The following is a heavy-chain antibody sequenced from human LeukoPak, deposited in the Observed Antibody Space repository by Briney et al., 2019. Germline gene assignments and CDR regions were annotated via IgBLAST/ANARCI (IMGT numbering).Heavy chain of an antibody. V-gene: IGHV3-7*03. J-gene: IGHJ4*02. CDR1: GFPFSSYW. CDR3: ARSLPYGTTWYGRSDF. CDR2: IKQDGSKK. D-gene: IGHD6-13*01. Sequence: GGSLRLSRVASGFPFSSYWMTWVRQAPGKGLEWVANIKQDGSKKSYVDSVKGRFTISRDNAMNSLYLQMNSLRAEDTAIYYCARSLPYGTTWYGRSDFWGQGTLVTVSS.